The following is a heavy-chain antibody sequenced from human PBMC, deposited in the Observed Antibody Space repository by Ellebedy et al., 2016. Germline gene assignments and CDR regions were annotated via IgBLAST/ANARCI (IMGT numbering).Heavy chain of an antibody. V-gene: IGHV2-5*01. CDR2: IYGNDDK. CDR1: GFSLSTTEVV. D-gene: IGHD5/OR15-5a*01. CDR3: AHKSTVHSVDY. J-gene: IGHJ4*02. Sequence: SGPTLVKPTQTLTLTCTFSGFSLSTTEVVVGWVRQPPGKALDWLAFIYGNDDKRYSPSLKNRPTITKDTSKNQVVLTMTNMDPVDTGTYYCAHKSTVHSVDYWGQGTLVTVSS.